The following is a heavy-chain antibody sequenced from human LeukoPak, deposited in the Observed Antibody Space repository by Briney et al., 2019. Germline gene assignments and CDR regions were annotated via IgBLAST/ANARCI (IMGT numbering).Heavy chain of an antibody. CDR3: ARMRAGGTDNWFDP. J-gene: IGHJ5*02. V-gene: IGHV4-59*01. Sequence: PSETLSLTCTVSGDSLYDYYWSWFRRPPGRGLEWLGYIFHRGATNYNSSLKSRVSISRDTAKNQFSLKLRSVTASDTAMYFCARMRAGGTDNWFDPWGQGIMVIVSS. CDR1: GDSLYDYY. CDR2: IFHRGAT. D-gene: IGHD6-13*01.